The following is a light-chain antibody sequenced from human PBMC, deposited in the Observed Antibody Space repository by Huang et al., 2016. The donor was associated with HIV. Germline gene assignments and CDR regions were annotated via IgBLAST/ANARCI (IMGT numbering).Light chain of an antibody. CDR3: QQRVNGLT. CDR1: QNINTH. V-gene: IGKV3-11*01. CDR2: AAS. Sequence: EIVLTQSPATLSFFPGQSVSLSCRASQNINTHLAWYQQRPGQPPRLLIYAASSRVPGVAARFSGSGSGTDFTLTISSLESEDFATYYCQQRVNGLTFGGGTKV. J-gene: IGKJ4*01.